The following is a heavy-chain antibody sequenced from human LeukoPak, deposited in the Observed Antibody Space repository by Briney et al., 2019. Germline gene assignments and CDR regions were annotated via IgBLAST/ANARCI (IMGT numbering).Heavy chain of an antibody. CDR2: IKSKTDGGTT. CDR3: ASWPVGWYGEDS. CDR1: GFTFNNAW. J-gene: IGHJ4*02. Sequence: GGSLRLSCAASGFTFNNAWMSWVRQAPGKGLEWVGRIKSKTDGGTTDYAAPVKGRFTISRDDSKNTLFLQMNSLRVEDTAVYYCASWPVGWYGEDSWGQGTLVTVSS. D-gene: IGHD6-19*01. V-gene: IGHV3-15*01.